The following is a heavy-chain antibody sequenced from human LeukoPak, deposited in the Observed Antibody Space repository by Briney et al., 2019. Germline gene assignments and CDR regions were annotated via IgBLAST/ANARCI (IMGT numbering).Heavy chain of an antibody. CDR2: INPNSGGT. Sequence: GASVKVSCKASGYTFTGYYTHWVRQAPGQGLEWMGWINPNSGGTNYAQKFQGWVTMTRDTSISTAYMELSRLRSDDTAVYYCARGGAYDILTGYYTNGWFDPWGQGTLVTVSS. D-gene: IGHD3-9*01. CDR1: GYTFTGYY. J-gene: IGHJ5*02. CDR3: ARGGAYDILTGYYTNGWFDP. V-gene: IGHV1-2*04.